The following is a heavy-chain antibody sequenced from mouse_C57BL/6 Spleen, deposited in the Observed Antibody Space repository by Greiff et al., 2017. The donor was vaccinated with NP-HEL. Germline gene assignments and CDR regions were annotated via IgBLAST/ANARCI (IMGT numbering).Heavy chain of an antibody. CDR2: INPNNGGT. D-gene: IGHD2-4*01. CDR3: ARFPIYYDYLDY. Sequence: EVQLQQSGPELVKPGASVKISCKASGYTFTDYYMNWVKQSHGKSLEWIGDINPNNGGTSYNQKFKGKATLTVDKSSSTAYMELRSLTSEDSAVYYCARFPIYYDYLDYWGQGTTLTVSS. J-gene: IGHJ2*01. V-gene: IGHV1-26*01. CDR1: GYTFTDYY.